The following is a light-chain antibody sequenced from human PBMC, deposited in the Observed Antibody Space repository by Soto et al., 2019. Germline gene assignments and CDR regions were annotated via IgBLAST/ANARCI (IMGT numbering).Light chain of an antibody. V-gene: IGKV1-8*01. Sequence: AIRMTQSPSSFSASTGDRVSITCRATQDIGTYLAWYQQIPGKAPKLLIYDASTLQTGVPSRLSGSGSGTDFTLTISYLQSEDFGTYYCQQFYNYPRTFGQGTKV. CDR3: QQFYNYPRT. CDR2: DAS. J-gene: IGKJ1*01. CDR1: QDIGTY.